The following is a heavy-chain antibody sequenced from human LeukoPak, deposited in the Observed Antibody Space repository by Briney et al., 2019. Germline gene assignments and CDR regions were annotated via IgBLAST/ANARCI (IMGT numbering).Heavy chain of an antibody. V-gene: IGHV4-59*08. J-gene: IGHJ4*02. CDR2: IYYSGST. D-gene: IGHD2-15*01. CDR1: GGSISPYY. Sequence: SETLSLTCIVSGGSISPYYWSWIRQPPGSGLEWIACIYYSGSTSYNPSLKSRVAISVDTSNNEVSLKLSSVTAADTAVYYCARHGYCSGGSCYWDYWGQGTLVTVSS. CDR3: ARHGYCSGGSCYWDY.